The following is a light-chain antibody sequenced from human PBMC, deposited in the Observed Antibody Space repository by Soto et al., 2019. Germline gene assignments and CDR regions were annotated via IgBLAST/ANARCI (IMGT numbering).Light chain of an antibody. Sequence: DIQMTQSPSTLSASVGDRVTITCRASQSIRSWLAWYQQKAGKAPKLLIYRASTLESGVPSRFSGSGSGTEFTLTISSLQPDDFATYYCQQYDTYSATFGQGTQL. CDR2: RAS. CDR3: QQYDTYSAT. J-gene: IGKJ2*01. CDR1: QSIRSW. V-gene: IGKV1-5*03.